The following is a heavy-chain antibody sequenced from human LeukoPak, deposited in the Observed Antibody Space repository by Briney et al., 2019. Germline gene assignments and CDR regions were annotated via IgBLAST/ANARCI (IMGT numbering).Heavy chain of an antibody. J-gene: IGHJ4*02. CDR1: GYTFTSYD. CDR2: MNPNSGNT. V-gene: IGHV1-8*03. D-gene: IGHD3-10*01. CDR3: ALVRGGYFDY. Sequence: ASVKVSCKVSGYTFTSYDIHWVRQATGQGLEWMGWMNPNSGNTGYAQMFQGRVTFTRNTSISTAYMDLSSLRSEDTAVYYCALVRGGYFDYWAQGTQVTVSA.